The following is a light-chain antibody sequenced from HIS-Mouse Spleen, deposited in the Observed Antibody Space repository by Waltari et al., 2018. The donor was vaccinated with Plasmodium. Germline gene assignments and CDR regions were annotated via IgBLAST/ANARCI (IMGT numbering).Light chain of an antibody. J-gene: IGLJ2*01. Sequence: SYELTQPPSVSVSPGQTASITCSGDKLGHKYACWYQQKPGQSPVLVIYQDSKRPSGIPERFSGSNSGNTATLTISGTQAMEEADYYCQAWDSSTVVFGGGTKLTVL. CDR2: QDS. V-gene: IGLV3-1*01. CDR3: QAWDSSTVV. CDR1: KLGHKY.